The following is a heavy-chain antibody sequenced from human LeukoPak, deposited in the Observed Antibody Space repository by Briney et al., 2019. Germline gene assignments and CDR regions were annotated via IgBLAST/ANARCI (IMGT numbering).Heavy chain of an antibody. CDR3: AKGNDLWFGELFNWRGFDY. CDR2: ISYDGSNK. CDR1: GFTFSSYG. J-gene: IGHJ4*02. D-gene: IGHD3-10*01. V-gene: IGHV3-30*18. Sequence: PGGTLRLSCAAFGFTFSSYGMSWVRQAPGKGLEWVAVISYDGSNKYYADSVKGRFTISRDNSKNTLYLQMNSLRAEDTAVYYCAKGNDLWFGELFNWRGFDYWGQGTLVTVSS.